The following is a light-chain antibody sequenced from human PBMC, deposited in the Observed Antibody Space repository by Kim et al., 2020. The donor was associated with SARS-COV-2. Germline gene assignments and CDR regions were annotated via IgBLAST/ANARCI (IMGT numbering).Light chain of an antibody. CDR2: QHT. Sequence: SYELTQPPSVSVSPGQTASITCSGAKLGDKYAYWYQQKPGQTPVLVIYQHTKRPSGISQRFSGSGSGNTATLTISPAQTVDEADYYCQAWDSSTAVFGGG. CDR3: QAWDSSTAV. V-gene: IGLV3-1*01. J-gene: IGLJ3*02. CDR1: KLGDKY.